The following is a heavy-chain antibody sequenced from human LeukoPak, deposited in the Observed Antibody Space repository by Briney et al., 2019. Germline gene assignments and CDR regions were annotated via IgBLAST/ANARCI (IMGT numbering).Heavy chain of an antibody. D-gene: IGHD6-19*01. CDR3: ARGQYSSGWYEEDDYYYGMDV. CDR1: GFTFSSYE. V-gene: IGHV3-48*03. CDR2: ISSSGSTI. Sequence: PGGSLRLSRAASGFTFSSYEMNWVRQAPGKGLEWVSYISSSGSTIYYADSVKGRFTISRDNAKNSLYLQMNSLRAEDTAVYYCARGQYSSGWYEEDDYYYGMDVWGKGTTVTVSS. J-gene: IGHJ6*04.